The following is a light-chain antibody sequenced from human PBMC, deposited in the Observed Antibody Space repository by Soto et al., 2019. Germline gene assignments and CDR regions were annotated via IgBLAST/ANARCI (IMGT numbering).Light chain of an antibody. CDR2: GAS. J-gene: IGKJ1*01. CDR1: QSVSSN. Sequence: EIVMTQSPATLPLPPGERATLSCRASQSVSSNLAWNQQNPAQAPRLLIYGASTRATGIPARFSGSGSGTEFTLTISSLQSEDFAVYYCQQYNNWPRTFGQGTKVEIK. CDR3: QQYNNWPRT. V-gene: IGKV3-15*01.